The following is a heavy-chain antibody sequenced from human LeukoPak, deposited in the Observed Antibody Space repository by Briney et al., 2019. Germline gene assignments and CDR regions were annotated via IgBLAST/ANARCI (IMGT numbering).Heavy chain of an antibody. J-gene: IGHJ4*02. V-gene: IGHV3-53*01. CDR1: GFTVSSNY. CDR2: IYSGGST. CDR3: ARVGVAAAGNY. D-gene: IGHD6-13*01. Sequence: QPGGSLRLSCAASGFTVSSNYMSWLRQAPGKGLEWVSVIYSGGSTYYADSVKGRFTISRDNSKNTLYLQMNSLRAEDTAVYYCARVGVAAAGNYWGQGTLVTVSS.